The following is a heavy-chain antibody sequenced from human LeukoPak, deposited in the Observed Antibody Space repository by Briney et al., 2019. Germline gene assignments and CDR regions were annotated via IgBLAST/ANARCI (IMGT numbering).Heavy chain of an antibody. Sequence: SETLSLTCAVSGGSISSSNYYWGWIRQPPGKGLEWIGSMYYSGSTYYNPSLKSRVTISVDTSKNQFSLKLSSVTAADTAVYYCARGDRPGYDYWGQGTLVTVSS. D-gene: IGHD1-14*01. CDR2: MYYSGST. V-gene: IGHV4-39*07. J-gene: IGHJ4*02. CDR3: ARGDRPGYDY. CDR1: GGSISSSNYY.